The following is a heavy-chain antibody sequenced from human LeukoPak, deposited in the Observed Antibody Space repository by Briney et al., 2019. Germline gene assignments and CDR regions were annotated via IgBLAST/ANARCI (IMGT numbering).Heavy chain of an antibody. Sequence: GGSLRLSCAASGFTSSSYSMNWVRQAPGKGLEWVSYISSSSSTIYYADSVKGRFTISRDNAKNSLYLQMNSLRAEDTAVYYCARALRGVPRGAFDIWGQGTMVTVSS. CDR3: ARALRGVPRGAFDI. CDR1: GFTSSSYS. V-gene: IGHV3-48*01. J-gene: IGHJ3*02. D-gene: IGHD2-2*01. CDR2: ISSSSSTI.